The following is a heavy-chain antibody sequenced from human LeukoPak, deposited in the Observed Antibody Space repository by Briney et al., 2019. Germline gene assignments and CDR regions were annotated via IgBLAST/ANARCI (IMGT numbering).Heavy chain of an antibody. V-gene: IGHV3-23*01. CDR3: AKARHLVVTALYY. CDR2: ISGSGGST. J-gene: IGHJ4*02. CDR1: GFTNSSYV. Sequence: GGSLRLSSAASGFTNSSYVMRWVRQAPGKGLEWVSAISGSGGSTYYADSVKGRFTISRDNSKNTLYLQMNSLRAEDTAVYYFAKARHLVVTALYYWGQGTLVTVSS. D-gene: IGHD2-21*02.